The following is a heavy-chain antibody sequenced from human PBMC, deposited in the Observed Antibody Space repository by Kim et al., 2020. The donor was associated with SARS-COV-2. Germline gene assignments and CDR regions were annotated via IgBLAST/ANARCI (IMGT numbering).Heavy chain of an antibody. CDR2: SGGST. J-gene: IGHJ4*02. V-gene: IGHV3-66*01. CDR3: AREGS. Sequence: SGGSTYYADSVKGRVTISRDNSKNTLYRQRNGLRAEDTAVYYCAREGSWGQGTLVTVSS.